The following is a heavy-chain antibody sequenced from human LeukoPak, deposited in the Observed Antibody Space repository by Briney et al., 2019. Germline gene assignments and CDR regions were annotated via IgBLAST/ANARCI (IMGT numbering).Heavy chain of an antibody. J-gene: IGHJ6*03. Sequence: SETLSLTCTVSGGSISSYYWSWIRQPPGKGLEWIGYIYYSGSTNYNPSLKSRVTISVDTSKNQFSLKLSSVTAADTAVYYCARGLRYYDFWSGSYYYYMDVWGKGTTVTVSS. CDR1: GGSISSYY. CDR2: IYYSGST. D-gene: IGHD3-3*01. CDR3: ARGLRYYDFWSGSYYYYMDV. V-gene: IGHV4-59*01.